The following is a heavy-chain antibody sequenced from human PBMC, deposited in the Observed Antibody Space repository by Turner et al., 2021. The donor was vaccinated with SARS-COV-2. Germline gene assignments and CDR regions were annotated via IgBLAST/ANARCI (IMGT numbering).Heavy chain of an antibody. V-gene: IGHV3-23*01. J-gene: IGHJ6*02. CDR2: ISGSGDIT. Sequence: VQLLESGGGLVQPGGSLRLTCAASGFTFTTYALSWVRQAPGKGLEWVSDISGSGDITYYADSVKGRFTISRDNSMNTMFLQMSSLGAGDTATYYCARNWFAPFDIWGQGTTVTVSS. CDR1: GFTFTTYA. CDR3: ARNWFAPFDI. D-gene: IGHD3-10*01.